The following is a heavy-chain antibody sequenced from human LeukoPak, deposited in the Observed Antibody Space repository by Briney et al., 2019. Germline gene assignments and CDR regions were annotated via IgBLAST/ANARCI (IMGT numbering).Heavy chain of an antibody. V-gene: IGHV3-23*01. CDR3: ARGGYYDSSGYTDY. Sequence: GGSLRLSCAASEITFSDYAMTWVRQAPGKGLEWVSAIIGSGTRTHYAESVKGRFTISRDNAKNSLYLQMNSLRAEDTAVYYCARGGYYDSSGYTDYWGQGTLVTVSS. CDR2: IIGSGTRT. J-gene: IGHJ4*02. D-gene: IGHD3-22*01. CDR1: EITFSDYA.